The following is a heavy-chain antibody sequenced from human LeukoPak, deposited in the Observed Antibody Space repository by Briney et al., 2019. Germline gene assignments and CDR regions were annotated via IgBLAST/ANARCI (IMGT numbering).Heavy chain of an antibody. J-gene: IGHJ3*02. D-gene: IGHD2-2*01. CDR3: ARGGYCSSSSCYGDDAFDI. V-gene: IGHV4-59*01. CDR2: IYYSGST. Sequence: SETLSLTCTVSGGSISNYYWSWIRQSPGEGLEWIKYIYYSGSTNYNPSLMSRVTISVDTPRNQFSLRLSSVTAADTAMYYCARGGYCSSSSCYGDDAFDIWGQGTMVTVSS. CDR1: GGSISNYY.